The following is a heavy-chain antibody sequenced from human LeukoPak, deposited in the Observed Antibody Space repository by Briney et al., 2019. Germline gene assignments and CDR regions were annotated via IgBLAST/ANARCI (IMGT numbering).Heavy chain of an antibody. CDR2: IRYSGST. CDR3: ARVRGLGVVSPYFDY. Sequence: NASETLSLTCSVSGDSISSHCWGWVPRPPGKGLEWLGCIRYSGSTSYNPSLKSRVTISLDTSKTQFSLKLSSVTAADTAVYYCARVRGLGVVSPYFDYWGQGNLVTVSS. V-gene: IGHV4-59*08. CDR1: GDSISSHC. J-gene: IGHJ4*02. D-gene: IGHD3-10*01.